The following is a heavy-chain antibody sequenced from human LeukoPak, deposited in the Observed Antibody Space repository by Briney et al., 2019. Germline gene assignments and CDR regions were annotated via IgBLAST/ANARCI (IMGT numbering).Heavy chain of an antibody. J-gene: IGHJ4*02. CDR1: GFTFSDHY. Sequence: PGVPLTLPCTASGFTFSDHYMDWLRQAPGKGLECVGHTRNKANRYTTEYAASVKGRLTFSRDDSKNSLYLRMNSLKTEDTAVYYCAREAGLSAFDYWGQETLVTVSS. D-gene: IGHD2-15*01. V-gene: IGHV3-72*01. CDR2: TRNKANRYTT. CDR3: AREAGLSAFDY.